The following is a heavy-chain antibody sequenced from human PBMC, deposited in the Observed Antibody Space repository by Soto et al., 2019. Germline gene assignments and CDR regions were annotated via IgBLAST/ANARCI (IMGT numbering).Heavy chain of an antibody. CDR3: ARGPGYSSSWYSFDY. J-gene: IGHJ4*02. Sequence: TLSLTCAVSGGSISSGGYSWSWIRQPPGKGLEWIGYIYHSGSTYYNPSLKSRVTISVDRSKNQFSLKLSSVTAADTAVYYCARGPGYSSSWYSFDYWGQGTLVTVSS. CDR2: IYHSGST. V-gene: IGHV4-30-2*01. CDR1: GGSISSGGYS. D-gene: IGHD6-13*01.